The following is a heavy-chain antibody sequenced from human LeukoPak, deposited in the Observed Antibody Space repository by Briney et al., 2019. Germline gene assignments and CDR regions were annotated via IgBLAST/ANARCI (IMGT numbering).Heavy chain of an antibody. D-gene: IGHD2-21*02. CDR3: ARGGFYCGDDCYVDY. J-gene: IGHJ4*02. CDR1: GGSLSYYY. V-gene: IGHV4-34*01. CDR2: INRSGST. Sequence: TSETLSLTCAVYGGSLSYYYWSWIRQSPEKGLEWIGEINRSGSTNYNPSLKSRVSISVDTSKNQFSLKLSSVTAADTAIYYCARGGFYCGDDCYVDYWGQGALVTVS.